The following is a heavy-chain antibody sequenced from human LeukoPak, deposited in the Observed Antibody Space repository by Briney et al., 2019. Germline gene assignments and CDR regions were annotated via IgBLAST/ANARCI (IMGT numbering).Heavy chain of an antibody. CDR2: IYYNGRT. Sequence: PSETLSLTCTIFGDSVSRSDSYWDWIRQPPGKGLEWIGTIYYNGRTYYSPSLKSRVTLSVDMSNNQFSLTLSSVTAADTALYFCARRRYYDSSGYLEWGQGTLVTVSS. CDR3: ARRRYYDSSGYLE. CDR1: GDSVSRSDSY. J-gene: IGHJ1*01. V-gene: IGHV4-39*01. D-gene: IGHD3-22*01.